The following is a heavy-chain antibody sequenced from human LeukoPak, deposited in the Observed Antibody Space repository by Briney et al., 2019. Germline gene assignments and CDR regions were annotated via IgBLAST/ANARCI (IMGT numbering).Heavy chain of an antibody. Sequence: PGGSLRLSCVASGFTFSSHSMNWVRQAPGKGLEWVSFITSLGSTIYYADSVKGRFTISRDNAKNSLYLQMKSLRPEDTAVYYCAREGIAAAGEHWGQGTLVTVSS. CDR1: GFTFSSHS. CDR2: ITSLGSTI. CDR3: AREGIAAAGEH. D-gene: IGHD6-13*01. J-gene: IGHJ1*01. V-gene: IGHV3-48*04.